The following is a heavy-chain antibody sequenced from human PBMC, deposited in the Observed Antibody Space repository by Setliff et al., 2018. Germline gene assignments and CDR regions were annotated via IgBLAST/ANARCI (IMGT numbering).Heavy chain of an antibody. CDR2: IHHSGST. V-gene: IGHV4-34*01. CDR1: GGSFSDYW. D-gene: IGHD6-13*01. CDR3: ARRGMSSSWFQGYFDY. J-gene: IGHJ4*02. Sequence: TSETLSLTCAVYGGSFSDYWWSWIRQLPGKGLEWIAEIHHSGSTNFHPSLKSRVTISVDTSKNQFSLRLSSVTAADTAVYYCARRGMSSSWFQGYFDYWGQGTLVTVSS.